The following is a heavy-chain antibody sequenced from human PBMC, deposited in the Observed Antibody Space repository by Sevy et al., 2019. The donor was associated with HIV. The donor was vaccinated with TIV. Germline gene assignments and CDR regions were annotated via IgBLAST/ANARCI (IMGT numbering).Heavy chain of an antibody. CDR2: IKQDGSEK. CDR3: AREGSYDFWSGYSLNYYYYGMDV. J-gene: IGHJ6*02. CDR1: GFTFSSYW. V-gene: IGHV3-7*01. D-gene: IGHD3-3*01. Sequence: GSLRLSCAASGFTFSSYWMSWVRQAPGKGLEWVANIKQDGSEKYYVDSVKGRFTISRDNAKNSLYLQMNSLRAEDTAVYYCAREGSYDFWSGYSLNYYYYGMDVWGQGTTVTVSS.